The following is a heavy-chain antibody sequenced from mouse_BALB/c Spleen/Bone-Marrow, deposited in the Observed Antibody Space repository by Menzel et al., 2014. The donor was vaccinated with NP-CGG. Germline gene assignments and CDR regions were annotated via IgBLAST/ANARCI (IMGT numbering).Heavy chain of an antibody. D-gene: IGHD1-2*01. CDR1: GYTFTDYW. Sequence: VKLQESGAELVMPGASVKMSCKASGYTFTDYWMHWVKQRPGQGLEWIGAIDTSDSYTSYNQKFKGKATLTVDESSSTAYMQLSSLTSEDSAVYYCARSAGYCYFDVWGAGTTVTVSS. CDR2: IDTSDSYT. J-gene: IGHJ1*01. CDR3: ARSAGYCYFDV. V-gene: IGHV1-69*01.